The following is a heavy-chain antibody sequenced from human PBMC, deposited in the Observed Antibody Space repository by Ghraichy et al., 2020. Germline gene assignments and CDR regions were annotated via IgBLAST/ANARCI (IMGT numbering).Heavy chain of an antibody. V-gene: IGHV3-48*02. CDR1: GFTFSGYS. J-gene: IGHJ6*02. Sequence: GGSLRLSSVGSGFTFSGYSMNWVRQSPGKGLEWVGYITSSSRSIFYADSVKGRFTISRDNAQNSLSLQMNSLRDEDTAVYYCARGSKVVRFFYYDGMDVWGQGTAVTVSS. D-gene: IGHD2-2*01. CDR3: ARGSKVVRFFYYDGMDV. CDR2: ITSSSRSI.